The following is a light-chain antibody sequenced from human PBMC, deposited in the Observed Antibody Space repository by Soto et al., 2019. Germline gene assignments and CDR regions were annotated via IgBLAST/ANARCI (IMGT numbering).Light chain of an antibody. J-gene: IGLJ2*01. CDR2: DVS. CDR1: SSDVGVSNY. CDR3: SSYTSSDTLV. V-gene: IGLV2-14*03. Sequence: QSALTQPASVSGSPGQSITISCTGTSSDVGVSNYVSWYQQHPGKAPKLMIYDVSNRPSGVSNRFSGSKSGNTASLTISGLRAEDESDYYYSSYTSSDTLVFGGGTKLTVL.